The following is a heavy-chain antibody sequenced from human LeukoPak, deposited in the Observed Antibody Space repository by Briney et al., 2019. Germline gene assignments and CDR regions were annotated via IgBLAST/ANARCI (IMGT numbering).Heavy chain of an antibody. Sequence: GGSLRLSCAASGLTFSSFGMHWVRQAPGKGLEWVAVTSFDGGNKHYADSVKGRFTISRDNSKNTLYLQMNTLRVEDTAVYYCATLPTNVGLSGDFYTNFDYWGQGTLVTVSS. D-gene: IGHD2-21*02. CDR1: GLTFSSFG. CDR2: TSFDGGNK. CDR3: ATLPTNVGLSGDFYTNFDY. J-gene: IGHJ4*02. V-gene: IGHV3-30*03.